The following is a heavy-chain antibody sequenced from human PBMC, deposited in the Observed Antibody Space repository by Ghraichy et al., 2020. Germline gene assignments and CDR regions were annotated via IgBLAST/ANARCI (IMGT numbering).Heavy chain of an antibody. J-gene: IGHJ4*02. CDR2: INHSGST. CDR1: GGSFNGYY. D-gene: IGHD2-15*01. V-gene: IGHV4-34*01. Sequence: SETLSLTCAVYGGSFNGYYWSWIRQPPGKGLEWIGEINHSGSTSYNPSLKSRVTISLDTSKNQFFLNLGSVTAADTAVYYCARERPGYAIDYWGQGTLVTVSS. CDR3: ARERPGYAIDY.